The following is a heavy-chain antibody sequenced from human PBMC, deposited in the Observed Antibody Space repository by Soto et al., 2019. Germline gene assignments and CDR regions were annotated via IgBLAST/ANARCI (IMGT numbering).Heavy chain of an antibody. CDR1: GDSTSSRSYF. V-gene: IGHV4-39*01. D-gene: IGHD2-2*01. CDR3: ARLHCASPNCVPLDP. J-gene: IGHJ5*02. CDR2: IYYSGTS. Sequence: SETLSLTCSVSGDSTSSRSYFWGWIRQPPGKGLEWIGSIYYSGTSSYNPSLESRVTMSVDTSKKQLSLRLRSVTAADTAVYNCARLHCASPNCVPLDPWGQGTLVTVSS.